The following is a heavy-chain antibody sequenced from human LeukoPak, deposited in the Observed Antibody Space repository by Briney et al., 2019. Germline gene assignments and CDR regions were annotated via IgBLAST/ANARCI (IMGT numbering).Heavy chain of an antibody. CDR2: IYYSGST. CDR1: GGSISSSSYY. Sequence: PSETLSLTCTVSGGSISSSSYYWGWIRQPPGKGLEWIGSIYYSGSTYYNPSLKSRVTISVDTSKNQFSLKLSSVTAADTAVYYCARDLGITMVRGPSYYFDYWGQGTLVTVSS. V-gene: IGHV4-39*07. J-gene: IGHJ4*02. D-gene: IGHD3-10*01. CDR3: ARDLGITMVRGPSYYFDY.